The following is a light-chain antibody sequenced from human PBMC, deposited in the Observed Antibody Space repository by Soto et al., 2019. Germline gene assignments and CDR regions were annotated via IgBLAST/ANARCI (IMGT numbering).Light chain of an antibody. Sequence: DIQMTQSPSTLSASVGDRVTITCRASQNINRWLAWYQQKPGEAPKLLIYDASILQSGVPSRFSGRGFGTDFTLTISSLQPDDFATYYCQQFLDRFPAFGPGTKVEI. CDR2: DAS. CDR1: QNINRW. J-gene: IGKJ1*01. V-gene: IGKV1-5*01. CDR3: QQFLDRFPA.